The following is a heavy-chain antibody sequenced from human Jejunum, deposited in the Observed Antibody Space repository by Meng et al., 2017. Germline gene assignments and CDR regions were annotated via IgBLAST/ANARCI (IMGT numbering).Heavy chain of an antibody. J-gene: IGHJ4*02. Sequence: QVQLQESGPGLVKPSQTLSPTCTVLGGSIGCDDYYWSWLRQPPGKGLEWIGYIHYIGSAFYHPALKSRATVSVDTSKNQFSLELKSVTAADTALYYCARERWEDYESRGFDSWGQGTLVTVSS. CDR3: ARERWEDYESRGFDS. CDR1: GGSIGCDDYY. D-gene: IGHD3-22*01. V-gene: IGHV4-30-4*01. CDR2: IHYIGSA.